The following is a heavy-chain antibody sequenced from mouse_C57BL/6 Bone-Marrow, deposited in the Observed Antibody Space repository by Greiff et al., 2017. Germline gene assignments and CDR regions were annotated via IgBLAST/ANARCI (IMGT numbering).Heavy chain of an antibody. CDR2: INPSNGGT. CDR1: GYTFTSYC. D-gene: IGHD2-5*01. V-gene: IGHV1-53*01. Sequence: QVQLQQPGTELVKPGASVKLSCKASGYTFTSYCMHWVKQRPGQGLEWIGHINPSNGGTNYNEKFKSKATLTVDKSSSTAYMQLRRLTSEDSAVYDYARGGYSNYAWFAYWGQGTLVTVSA. CDR3: ARGGYSNYAWFAY. J-gene: IGHJ3*01.